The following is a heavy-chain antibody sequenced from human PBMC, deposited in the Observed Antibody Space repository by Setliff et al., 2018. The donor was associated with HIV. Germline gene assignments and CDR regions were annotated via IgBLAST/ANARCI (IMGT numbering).Heavy chain of an antibody. D-gene: IGHD3-10*01. Sequence: SETLSLTCAVSGGSISSGGYSWSWLRQPPGKGLEWIGYIYHSGNARNSPSLKSRVTISVDTSKTQLSLNLTSVTAAATAVYYCARVEATVRGATYGMDVWGQGTTVTVSS. CDR3: ARVEATVRGATYGMDV. J-gene: IGHJ6*02. CDR2: IYHSGNA. CDR1: GGSISSGGYS. V-gene: IGHV4-30-2*01.